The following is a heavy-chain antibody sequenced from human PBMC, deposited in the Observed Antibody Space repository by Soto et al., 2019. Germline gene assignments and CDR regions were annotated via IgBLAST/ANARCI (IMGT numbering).Heavy chain of an antibody. CDR1: GFTFSSYG. V-gene: IGHV3-33*06. CDR3: AKDEKDAFDI. CDR2: IWNDGSIK. Sequence: QLVESGGGVVQPGRSLRLSCAASGFTFSSYGMHWVRQAPGKGLEWVAVIWNDGSIKYYEDSVKGRFTISRDNSKTELYLQMNSLRAEDTAVYYCAKDEKDAFDIWGQGTMVTVSS. J-gene: IGHJ3*02.